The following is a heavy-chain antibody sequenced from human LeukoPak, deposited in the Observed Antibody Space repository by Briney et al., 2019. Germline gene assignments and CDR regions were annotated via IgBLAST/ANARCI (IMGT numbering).Heavy chain of an antibody. D-gene: IGHD5/OR15-5a*01. CDR3: ARALLRPNYYYYYGMDV. CDR1: GGSISSYY. V-gene: IGHV4-59*01. J-gene: IGHJ6*02. CDR2: IYCSGST. Sequence: PSETLSLTCTVSGGSISSYYWSWIRQPPGKGLEWIGYIYCSGSTNYNPSLKSRVTISVDTSKNQFSLKLSSVTAADTAVYYCARALLRPNYYYYYGMDVWGQGTTVTVSS.